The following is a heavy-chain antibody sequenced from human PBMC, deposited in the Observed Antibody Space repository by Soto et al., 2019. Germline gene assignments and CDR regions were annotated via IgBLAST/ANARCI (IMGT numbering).Heavy chain of an antibody. D-gene: IGHD3-16*01. J-gene: IGHJ6*02. CDR1: GGSISSNCYY. CDR2: IYYSGTT. V-gene: IGHV4-39*01. Sequence: QLQLQESGPGLVKPSETLSLTCTVSGGSISSNCYYWAWIRQPPGKGLEWIGNIYYSGTTYYNPSLKSRVTISVDTSKNQFSLKLSSVTAADTAVYYCARHKGGYYSGVDVWGQGTTVNVSS. CDR3: ARHKGGYYSGVDV.